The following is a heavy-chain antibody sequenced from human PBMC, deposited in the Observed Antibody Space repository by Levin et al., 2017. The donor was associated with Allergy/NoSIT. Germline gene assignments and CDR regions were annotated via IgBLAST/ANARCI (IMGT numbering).Heavy chain of an antibody. Sequence: QTLSLTCTFSGFSLSTSGVGVGWIRQPPGKALEWLALIYWDDDKRYSPSLKSRLTITKDTSKNQVVLTMTNMDPVDTATYYCARSVATIFFDYWGQGTLVTVSS. CDR2: IYWDDDK. V-gene: IGHV2-5*02. CDR3: ARSVATIFFDY. CDR1: GFSLSTSGVG. J-gene: IGHJ4*02. D-gene: IGHD5-12*01.